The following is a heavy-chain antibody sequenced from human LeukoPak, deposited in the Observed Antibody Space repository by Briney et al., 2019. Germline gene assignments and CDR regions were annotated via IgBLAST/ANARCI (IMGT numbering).Heavy chain of an antibody. J-gene: IGHJ6*03. D-gene: IGHD2-2*01. CDR2: INPNSGGT. Sequence: ASVKVSCKASGYTFTGYYMHWVRQAPGQGLEWMGWINPNSGGTNYAQKFQGRVTMTRDTSISTAYMELSRLRSDDTAVYYCARSRYGSTSTNYFVDVWGKGTTVTVSS. CDR1: GYTFTGYY. V-gene: IGHV1-2*02. CDR3: ARSRYGSTSTNYFVDV.